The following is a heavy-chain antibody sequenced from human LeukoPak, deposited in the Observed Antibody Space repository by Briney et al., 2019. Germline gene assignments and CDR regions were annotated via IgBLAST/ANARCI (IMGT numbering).Heavy chain of an antibody. Sequence: SETLSLTCTVSGGSMSPYHWGWIRQPPGKGLEWTGYIYYSGSTNYNPSPNSRVTISVDTSKNQFSLRLSSVTAADTAIYYCARAVSGRFDYWGRGTLVTVSS. CDR2: IYYSGST. CDR1: GGSMSPYH. J-gene: IGHJ4*02. CDR3: ARAVSGRFDY. V-gene: IGHV4-59*08. D-gene: IGHD6-19*01.